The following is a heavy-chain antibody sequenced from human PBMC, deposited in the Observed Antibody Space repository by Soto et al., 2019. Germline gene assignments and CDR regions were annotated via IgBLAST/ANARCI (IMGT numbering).Heavy chain of an antibody. Sequence: EVQLVESGGGLVQPGRSLRLSCAASGFTFDDYAMHWVRQAPGKGLEWVSGNSWNSGSIGYADSVKGRFTISRDNAKNSLYLQMNSLRAEDTALYYCVKDNSLYGGNFVFHYWGQGTLVTVSS. CDR3: VKDNSLYGGNFVFHY. D-gene: IGHD4-17*01. CDR2: NSWNSGSI. J-gene: IGHJ4*02. V-gene: IGHV3-9*01. CDR1: GFTFDDYA.